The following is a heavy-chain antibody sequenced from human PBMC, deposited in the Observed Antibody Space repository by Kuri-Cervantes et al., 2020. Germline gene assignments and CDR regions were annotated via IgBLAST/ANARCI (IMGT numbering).Heavy chain of an antibody. D-gene: IGHD3-10*01. V-gene: IGHV1-69*06. CDR2: IIPIFGPA. J-gene: IGHJ4*02. CDR1: GGTFSSYA. CDR3: ARAGPGNTMVRGVITRPRYFDY. Sequence: SVKVSCKASGGTFSSYAVSWVRQAPGQGLEWMGGIIPIFGPANYAQKFQGRVTITADKSTSTAYMELSSLRSEDTAVYYCARAGPGNTMVRGVITRPRYFDYWGQGTLVTVSS.